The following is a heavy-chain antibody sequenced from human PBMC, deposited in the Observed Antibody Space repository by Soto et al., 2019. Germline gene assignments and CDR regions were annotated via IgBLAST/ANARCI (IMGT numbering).Heavy chain of an antibody. Sequence: QVQLVESGGGVVQPGRSLRLSCAASGFTFSSYGMHWVRQAPGKGLGWVAVISSDGSNKYYADSVKGRFTISRDNSKNTLYLQMNSLRAEDTAVYYCASGGGLWFAFDYCGKGTLVTVSS. CDR3: ASGGGLWFAFDY. CDR1: GFTFSSYG. D-gene: IGHD3-10*01. CDR2: ISSDGSNK. J-gene: IGHJ4*02. V-gene: IGHV3-30*03.